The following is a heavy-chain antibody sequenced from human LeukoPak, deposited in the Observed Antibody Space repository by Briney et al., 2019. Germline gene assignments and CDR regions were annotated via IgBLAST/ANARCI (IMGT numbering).Heavy chain of an antibody. J-gene: IGHJ4*02. D-gene: IGHD5-24*01. Sequence: SETLSLTCTVSGGSISSGSYYWSWIRQPAGKGLEWIGRIYTSGSTNYNPSLKSRVTISVDTSKNQFSLKLSSVTAADTAVYYCARDRWLQSQRYFDYWGQGSLVTVSS. V-gene: IGHV4-61*02. CDR2: IYTSGST. CDR3: ARDRWLQSQRYFDY. CDR1: GGSISSGSYY.